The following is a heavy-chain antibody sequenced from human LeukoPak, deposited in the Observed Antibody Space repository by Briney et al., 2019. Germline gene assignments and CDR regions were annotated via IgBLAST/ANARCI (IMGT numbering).Heavy chain of an antibody. V-gene: IGHV3-30*18. CDR2: ISYDGSNK. CDR3: AKIRRLITMVRGDFDY. D-gene: IGHD3-10*01. CDR1: GFSFTNYG. J-gene: IGHJ4*02. Sequence: GGSLRLSCAASGFSFTNYGMDWVRQAPGKGLEWVVIISYDGSNKYYADSVRGRFTISRDTSKNTLYLQMNSLRAEDTAVYYCAKIRRLITMVRGDFDYWGQGTLVTVSS.